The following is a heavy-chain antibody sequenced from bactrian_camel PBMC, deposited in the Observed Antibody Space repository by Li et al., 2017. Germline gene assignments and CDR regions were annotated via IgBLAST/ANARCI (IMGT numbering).Heavy chain of an antibody. CDR1: GFTFSQSC. J-gene: IGHJ4*01. CDR2: MWIGESTT. Sequence: DVQLVESGGGSVQAGESLRLSCATSGFTFSQSCMAWFRQAPGKEREGVAAMWIGESTTSYAVSVKGRFTISQDNTGHTVYLQMTDLKPEDTGMYYCAADERQVSGIPLSITCLPGNRDDYKYWGQGTQVTVS. CDR3: AADERQVSGIPLSITCLPGNRDDYKY. D-gene: IGHD4*01. V-gene: IGHV3S40*01.